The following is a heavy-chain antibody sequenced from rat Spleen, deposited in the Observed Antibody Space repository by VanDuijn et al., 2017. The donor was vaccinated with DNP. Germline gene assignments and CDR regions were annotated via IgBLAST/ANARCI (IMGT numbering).Heavy chain of an antibody. CDR1: GFTFSNYG. V-gene: IGHV5S23*01. D-gene: IGHD5-1*01. CDR3: AKDRLGGYAMDA. CDR2: ITNSGCST. Sequence: EVQLVESGGGLVKPGRSLKLSCAASGFTFSNYGMAWVRQAPTKGLEWVASITNSGCSTYYSDSVKGRFTISRDNAENTVYLQMNSLRSEDTATYYCAKDRLGGYAMDAWGQGTSVTVSS. J-gene: IGHJ4*01.